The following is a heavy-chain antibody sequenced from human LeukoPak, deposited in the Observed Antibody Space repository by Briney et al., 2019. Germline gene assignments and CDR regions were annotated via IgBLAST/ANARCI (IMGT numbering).Heavy chain of an antibody. CDR3: AKEPRVGSRVATPCH. CDR1: GFTFSTFA. Sequence: PGGSLRLSCAASGFTFSTFAMHGVRQAPGKGLEWVSAISGSGGSTYYADSVKGRFTISRDNSKSTLFLQMNSLRAEDTAVYYCAKEPRVGSRVATPCHWGQGTLVTVSS. J-gene: IGHJ4*02. CDR2: ISGSGGST. V-gene: IGHV3-23*01. D-gene: IGHD5-24*01.